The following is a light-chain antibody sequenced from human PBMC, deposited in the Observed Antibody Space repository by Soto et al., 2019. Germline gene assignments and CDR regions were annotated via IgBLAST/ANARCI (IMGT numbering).Light chain of an antibody. CDR2: QDS. J-gene: IGLJ1*01. CDR1: KLGDKY. CDR3: QAWDSSVNYV. Sequence: SYELTQPPSVSVSPGQTVSITCSGDKLGDKYACWYQQKPGQSPVLVIYQDSKRPSGIPERFSGSNSGNTATLTISGTQAMDEADYYCQAWDSSVNYVFGTGTKLTVL. V-gene: IGLV3-1*01.